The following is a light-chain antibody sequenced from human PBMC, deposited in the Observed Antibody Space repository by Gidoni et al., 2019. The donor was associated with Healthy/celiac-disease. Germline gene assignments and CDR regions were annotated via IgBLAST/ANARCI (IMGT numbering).Light chain of an antibody. CDR3: QQYYSTPLV. CDR1: QSVLYSSNNKNY. Sequence: DIVMTQSPDSLAVSLGERATINCKSSQSVLYSSNNKNYLAWYQQKPGQPPKLLIYWASPRESGVPDRFSGSGSGTDFTLTISSLQAEDLAVYYCQQYYSTPLVFXXXTKLEIK. V-gene: IGKV4-1*01. J-gene: IGKJ2*01. CDR2: WAS.